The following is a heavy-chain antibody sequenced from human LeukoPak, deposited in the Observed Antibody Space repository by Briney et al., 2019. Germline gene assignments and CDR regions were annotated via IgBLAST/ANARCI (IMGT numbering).Heavy chain of an antibody. D-gene: IGHD6-13*01. CDR1: GFSFGDYA. CDR3: ARDSVGQLVYFQH. V-gene: IGHV3-33*01. J-gene: IGHJ1*01. CDR2: IWYDGSNK. Sequence: GGSLRLSCTASGFSFGDYAMTWVRQAPGKGLEWVAVIWYDGSNKYYADSVKGRFTISRDNSKNTLYLQMNSLRAEDTAVYYCARDSVGQLVYFQHWGQGTLVTVSS.